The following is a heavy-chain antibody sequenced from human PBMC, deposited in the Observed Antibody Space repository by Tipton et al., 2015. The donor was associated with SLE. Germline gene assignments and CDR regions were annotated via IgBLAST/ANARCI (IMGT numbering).Heavy chain of an antibody. J-gene: IGHJ4*02. CDR1: GGSISSYY. CDR3: ARDGYSYPFDY. V-gene: IGHV4-59*01. Sequence: TLSLTCTVSGGSISSYYWTWIRQPPGKGLEWIGDVHKSGTTNYNPSLKSRVTISLGTSTNQFSLRLSSVTAADTAVYYCARDGYSYPFDYWGQGTLVTVSS. CDR2: VHKSGTT. D-gene: IGHD5-18*01.